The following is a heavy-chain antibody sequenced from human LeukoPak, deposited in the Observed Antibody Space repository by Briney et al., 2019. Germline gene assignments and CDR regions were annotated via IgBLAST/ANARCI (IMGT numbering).Heavy chain of an antibody. V-gene: IGHV4-38-2*02. Sequence: PSETLSLTCAVSGYSISSCYFWAWIRQPPGKGPEWIGSISHSGSSYSKPSLKSRVIISVDTSNNQFSLKLTSVTAADTATYYCARDGYYSDGSFEYWGQGIRVAVSS. D-gene: IGHD3-16*01. CDR2: ISHSGSS. J-gene: IGHJ4*02. CDR3: ARDGYYSDGSFEY. CDR1: GYSISSCYF.